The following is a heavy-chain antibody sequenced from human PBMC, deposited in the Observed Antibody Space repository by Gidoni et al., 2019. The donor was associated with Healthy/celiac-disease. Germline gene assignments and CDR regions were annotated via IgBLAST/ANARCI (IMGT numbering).Heavy chain of an antibody. V-gene: IGHV3-64D*08. CDR2: ISSNGGST. D-gene: IGHD1-1*01. CDR3: VKGLNWNPDY. CDR1: GFTFSSYA. J-gene: IGHJ4*02. Sequence: EVQLVESGGGLVQPGGSLKLSCSASGFTFSSYAMHWVRQAPGKGLEYVSAISSNGGSTYYADSVKGRFTISRDNSKNTLYLQMSSLRAEDTAVYYCVKGLNWNPDYWGQGTLVTVSS.